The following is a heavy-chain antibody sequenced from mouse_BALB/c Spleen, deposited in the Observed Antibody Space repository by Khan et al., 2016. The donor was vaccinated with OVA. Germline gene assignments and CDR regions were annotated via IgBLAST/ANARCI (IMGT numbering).Heavy chain of an antibody. V-gene: IGHV14-3*02. CDR3: VSPNWIAY. J-gene: IGHJ3*01. Sequence: EVQLQQSGAELVKPGASVKLSCTASGFNIKDTYMHWVKQRPEQGLEWIGRIDPASGNIKYDPKFQGKATITADTSSNTAYLQLSSLTSEDTAFYYGVSPNWIAYWGQGTLVTVSA. CDR1: GFNIKDTY. CDR2: IDPASGNI.